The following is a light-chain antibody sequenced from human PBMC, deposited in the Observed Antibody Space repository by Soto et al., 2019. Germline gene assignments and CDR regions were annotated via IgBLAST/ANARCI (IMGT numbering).Light chain of an antibody. CDR1: QSVSSSY. Sequence: EIVLTQSPGTLSLSPGERATLSCRASQSVSSSYLAWYQQQPGQAPRLLIYGASSRATGIPDRFSVSGSGTDFTFTISRLEPEDSAVYYCQQYGSPLITFGQGRRLEIK. CDR2: GAS. J-gene: IGKJ5*01. V-gene: IGKV3-20*01. CDR3: QQYGSPLIT.